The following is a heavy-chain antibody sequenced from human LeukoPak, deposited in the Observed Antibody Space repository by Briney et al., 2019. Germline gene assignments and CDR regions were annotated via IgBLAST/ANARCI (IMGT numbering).Heavy chain of an antibody. CDR3: ARRESIPAWTDWFDP. CDR1: GGSFSGYY. J-gene: IGHJ5*02. Sequence: SETLSLTCAVYGGSFSGYYWSWIRQPPGKGLEWIGEINHSGSTNYNPSLKSRVTISVDTSKNQSSLKLSSVTAADTAVYYCARRESIPAWTDWFDPWGQGTLVTVSS. V-gene: IGHV4-34*01. D-gene: IGHD2-2*01. CDR2: INHSGST.